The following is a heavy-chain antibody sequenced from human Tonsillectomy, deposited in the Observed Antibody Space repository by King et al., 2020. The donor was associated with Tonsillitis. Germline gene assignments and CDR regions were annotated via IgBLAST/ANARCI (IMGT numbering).Heavy chain of an antibody. V-gene: IGHV3-48*01. Sequence: VQLVESGGGLVQPGGSLRLSCAASGFTFSSYSMNWVRQAPGKGLEWVSYISSSSSTIYYADSVKGRFTISRDNAKNSLYLQMNSPRAEDTAVYYCAADYCGGDCYYYWGQGTLVTVSS. CDR1: GFTFSSYS. J-gene: IGHJ4*02. D-gene: IGHD2-21*02. CDR3: AADYCGGDCYYY. CDR2: ISSSSSTI.